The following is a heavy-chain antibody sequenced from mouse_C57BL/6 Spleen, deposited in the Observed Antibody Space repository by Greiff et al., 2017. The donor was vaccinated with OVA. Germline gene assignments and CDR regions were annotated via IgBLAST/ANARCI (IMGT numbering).Heavy chain of an antibody. CDR1: GFTFSDYG. Sequence: EVKLVESGGGLVKPGGSLKLSCAASGFTFSDYGMPWVRQAPEKGLEWVAYISSGSGTFSYAATGKGRFTISRDNAKTTRCLQMTSLRSEDTAMYYCARGWDYFDYWGQGTTLTVSS. CDR3: ARGWDYFDY. D-gene: IGHD2-3*01. J-gene: IGHJ2*01. CDR2: ISSGSGTF. V-gene: IGHV5-17*01.